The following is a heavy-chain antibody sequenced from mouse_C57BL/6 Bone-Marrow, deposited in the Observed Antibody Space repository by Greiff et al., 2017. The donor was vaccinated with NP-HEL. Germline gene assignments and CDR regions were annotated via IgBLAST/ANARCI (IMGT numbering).Heavy chain of an antibody. D-gene: IGHD1-1*01. CDR3: ATYYYGSSYEAWFAY. CDR1: GYTFTSYW. V-gene: IGHV1-53*01. J-gene: IGHJ3*01. Sequence: LQQPGTELVKPGASVKLSCKASGYTFTSYWMHWVKQRPGQGLEWIGNINPSNGGTNYNEKFKSKATLTVDKSSSTAYMQLSSLTSEDSAVYYCATYYYGSSYEAWFAYWGQGTLVTVSA. CDR2: INPSNGGT.